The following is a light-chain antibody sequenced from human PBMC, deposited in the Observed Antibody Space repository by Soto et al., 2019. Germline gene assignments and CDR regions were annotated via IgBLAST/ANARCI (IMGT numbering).Light chain of an antibody. J-gene: IGKJ1*01. Sequence: EIVMTQSPGTLSLSPGERATLSCRASQSVSTNLAWYQQIPGQAPRLLIYGASTRATGIPARFSGSGSGTEFTLAISSLQSEDFAVYYCQHYNDCPQTFDLGTKVEIK. CDR3: QHYNDCPQT. V-gene: IGKV3-15*01. CDR2: GAS. CDR1: QSVSTN.